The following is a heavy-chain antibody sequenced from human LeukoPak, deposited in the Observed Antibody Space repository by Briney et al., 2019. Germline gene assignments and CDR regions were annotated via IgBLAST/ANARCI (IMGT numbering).Heavy chain of an antibody. J-gene: IGHJ4*02. D-gene: IGHD6-19*01. V-gene: IGHV4-59*01. CDR3: ARVSSSGWYGY. Sequence: SQTLSLTCTVSGGSISSYYWSWIRQPPGKGLEWIGYIYYSGSTNYNPSLKSRVTISVDTSKNQFSLKLSSVTAADTAVYYCARVSSSGWYGYWGQGTLVAVSS. CDR2: IYYSGST. CDR1: GGSISSYY.